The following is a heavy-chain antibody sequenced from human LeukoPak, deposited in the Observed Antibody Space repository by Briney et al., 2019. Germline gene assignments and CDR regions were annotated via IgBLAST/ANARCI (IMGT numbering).Heavy chain of an antibody. D-gene: IGHD6-19*01. Sequence: VGSLRLSCAASGFTFSGYAMHWVRQAPGKGLEWLTVISTDGNDKHYADSVKGRFTVARDNSKNTLLLQMNDVRTEDTAVYYCAKDPYSSGYFDYWGQGTLVTVSS. V-gene: IGHV3-30*04. CDR2: ISTDGNDK. CDR1: GFTFSGYA. CDR3: AKDPYSSGYFDY. J-gene: IGHJ4*02.